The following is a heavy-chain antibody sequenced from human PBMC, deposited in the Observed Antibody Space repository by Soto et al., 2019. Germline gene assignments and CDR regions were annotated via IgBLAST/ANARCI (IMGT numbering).Heavy chain of an antibody. V-gene: IGHV4-59*08. J-gene: IGHJ4*02. Sequence: QVQLQESGPGLVKPSETLSLTCPVSGGSISSYYWSWIRQPPGKGLGWIGYIYYSGSTNYNPSPKSRVTISVDTSKNQSSLELSSVTAAVTAVYYCVRFRPLGGGGFDFWGEGALVTVSS. CDR1: GGSISSYY. CDR3: VRFRPLGGGGFDF. CDR2: IYYSGST. D-gene: IGHD3-16*01.